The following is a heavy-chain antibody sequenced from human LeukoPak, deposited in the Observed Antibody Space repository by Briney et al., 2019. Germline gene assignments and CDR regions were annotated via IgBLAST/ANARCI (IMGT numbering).Heavy chain of an antibody. J-gene: IGHJ4*02. CDR1: GGSISSYY. V-gene: IGHV4-59*08. D-gene: IGHD1-26*01. CDR2: IYYSGST. CDR3: ARNRGATFTPAFDY. Sequence: PSETLSLTCTVSGGSISSYYWSWIRQPPGKGPEWIGYIYYSGSTNYNPSLKSRVTISVDTSKNQFSLKLSSVTAADTAVYYCARNRGATFTPAFDYWGQGTLVTVSS.